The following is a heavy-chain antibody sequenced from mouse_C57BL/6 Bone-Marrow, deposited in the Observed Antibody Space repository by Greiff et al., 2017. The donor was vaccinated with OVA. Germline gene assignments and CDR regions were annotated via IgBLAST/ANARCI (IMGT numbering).Heavy chain of an antibody. V-gene: IGHV1-4*01. D-gene: IGHD2-1*01. CDR3: SRAGIYYGSPDYFDY. CDR2: INPSSGYT. J-gene: IGHJ2*01. Sequence: QVHVKQSGAELARPGASVKMSCKASGYTFTSYTMHWVKQRPGQGLEWIGNINPSSGYTNYNQKFKSKATLTADKSSSTAYMQLSSLTSEDSEVYVCSRAGIYYGSPDYFDYWGQGTTLTVSS. CDR1: GYTFTSYT.